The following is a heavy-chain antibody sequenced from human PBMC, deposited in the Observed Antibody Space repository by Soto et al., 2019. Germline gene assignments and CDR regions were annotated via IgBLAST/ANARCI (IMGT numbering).Heavy chain of an antibody. V-gene: IGHV3-53*01. Sequence: VGSLRLSCFASGFTFSSYGMSWVRQAPGKGLEWVSVIYSGGSTYYADSVKGRFTISRDNSKNTLYLQMNSLRAEDTAVYYCARFDTAMADAFDIWGQGTMVTVSS. D-gene: IGHD5-18*01. CDR3: ARFDTAMADAFDI. J-gene: IGHJ3*02. CDR2: IYSGGST. CDR1: GFTFSSYG.